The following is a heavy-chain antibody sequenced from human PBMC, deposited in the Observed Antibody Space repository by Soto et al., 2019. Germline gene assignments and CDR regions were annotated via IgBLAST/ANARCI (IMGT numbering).Heavy chain of an antibody. CDR2: INPSGGST. J-gene: IGHJ4*02. V-gene: IGHV1-46*03. D-gene: IGHD6-13*01. CDR3: ARDMHPAAADTYYFDY. Sequence: QVQLVQSGAEVKKPGASVKVSCKASGYTFTSYYMHWVRQAPGQGLEWMGIINPSGGSTSYAQKFQGRVTMTRDTSTSTVYMELSSLRSEDTAVYYCARDMHPAAADTYYFDYWGQGTLVTVSS. CDR1: GYTFTSYY.